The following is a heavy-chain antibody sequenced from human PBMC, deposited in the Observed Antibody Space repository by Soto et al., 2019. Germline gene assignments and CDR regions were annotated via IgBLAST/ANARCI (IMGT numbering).Heavy chain of an antibody. V-gene: IGHV3-48*01. CDR2: ISSSSSTI. CDR3: ARSTYYDFWSGPEGFDY. Sequence: GGSLRLSCAASGFTFSSYSMNWVRQAPGKGLEWVSYISSSSSTIYYADSVKGRFTISRDNAKNSLYLQMNSLRAEDTAVYYCARSTYYDFWSGPEGFDYWGQGTLVTVS. J-gene: IGHJ4*02. D-gene: IGHD3-3*01. CDR1: GFTFSSYS.